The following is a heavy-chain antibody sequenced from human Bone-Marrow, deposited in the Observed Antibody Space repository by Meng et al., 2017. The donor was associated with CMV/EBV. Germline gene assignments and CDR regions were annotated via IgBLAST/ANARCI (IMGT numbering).Heavy chain of an antibody. CDR3: TRDGHSSAFDY. J-gene: IGHJ4*02. CDR1: GFTFSDYD. Sequence: GGSLRLSCTASGFTFSDYDMNWVRQAPGKGLEWVSSIRRDGSYINYEDSLVGRFTVSRDSARNSLYLQMNSLRVEDTAVYYCTRDGHSSAFDYWGLGTLVTVSS. D-gene: IGHD3-22*01. V-gene: IGHV3-21*01. CDR2: IRRDGSYI.